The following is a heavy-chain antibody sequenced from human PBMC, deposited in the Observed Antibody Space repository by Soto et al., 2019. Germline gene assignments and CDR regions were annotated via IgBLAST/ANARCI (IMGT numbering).Heavy chain of an antibody. CDR1: GGSISSYY. D-gene: IGHD3-3*01. V-gene: IGHV4-59*08. CDR2: IYYSGST. Sequence: SETLSLTCTVSGGSISSYYWSWIRQPPGKGLEWIWYIYYSGSTNYNPSLKSRVTISVDTSKNQFSLKLSSVTAADTAVYYCARSFDFWSAVEGIWGQGTLVTVSS. J-gene: IGHJ4*02. CDR3: ARSFDFWSAVEGI.